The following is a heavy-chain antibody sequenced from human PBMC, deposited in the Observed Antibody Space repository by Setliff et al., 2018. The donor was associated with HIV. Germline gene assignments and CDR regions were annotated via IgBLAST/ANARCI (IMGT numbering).Heavy chain of an antibody. D-gene: IGHD4-4*01. CDR2: IYHSGNT. CDR3: ARSDMTTTNNFDY. Sequence: SETLSLTCAVSGGSISSSNWWSWVRQPPGKGLELIGEIYHSGNTYYNPSLKSRVIISVDMAKNQFSLKLTPVTAADTAVFYCARSDMTTTNNFDYWGPGTLVTVSS. J-gene: IGHJ4*02. CDR1: GGSISSSNW. V-gene: IGHV4-4*02.